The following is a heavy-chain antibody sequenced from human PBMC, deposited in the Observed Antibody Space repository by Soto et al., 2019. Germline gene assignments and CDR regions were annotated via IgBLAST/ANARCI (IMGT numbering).Heavy chain of an antibody. CDR2: ISAYNGNT. J-gene: IGHJ5*02. D-gene: IGHD4-17*01. V-gene: IGHV1-18*01. Sequence: ASVKVSCKASGYSFTIYGISWVRQAPGQGLEWMGWISAYNGNTNYAQKLQGRVTMTTDTSTSTAYMELRSLRSDDTAVYYCARGKYGDYDNNWFDPWGQGTLVTVSS. CDR3: ARGKYGDYDNNWFDP. CDR1: GYSFTIYG.